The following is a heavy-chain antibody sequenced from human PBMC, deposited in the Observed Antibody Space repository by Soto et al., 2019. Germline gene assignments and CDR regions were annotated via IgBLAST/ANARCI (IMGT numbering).Heavy chain of an antibody. CDR1: GFTVSSNY. D-gene: IGHD2-15*01. Sequence: EVQLVESGGGLVQPGGSLRLSCAASGFTVSSNYMSWVRQAPGKGLEWVSVIYSGGSTYYADSVKGRFTISRHNSKNTLYLQMSSLRAEDTAVYYCAREVEEGVVVAATHYYYYYMDVWGKGTTVTVSS. J-gene: IGHJ6*03. V-gene: IGHV3-53*04. CDR3: AREVEEGVVVAATHYYYYYMDV. CDR2: IYSGGST.